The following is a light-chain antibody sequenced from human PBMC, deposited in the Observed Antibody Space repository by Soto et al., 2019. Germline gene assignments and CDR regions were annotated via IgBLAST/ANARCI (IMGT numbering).Light chain of an antibody. CDR1: SSSIGSNT. CDR2: SNN. Sequence: QSVLTQPPSASGAPGQRVTISCSGSSSSIGSNTVNWYQHLPGTAPKLLIYSNNQRPSGVPDRFSGSKSGTSASLAISALQSEDEADYYCAAWDDSLSGNVFGGGTKLTVL. V-gene: IGLV1-44*01. J-gene: IGLJ1*01. CDR3: AAWDDSLSGNV.